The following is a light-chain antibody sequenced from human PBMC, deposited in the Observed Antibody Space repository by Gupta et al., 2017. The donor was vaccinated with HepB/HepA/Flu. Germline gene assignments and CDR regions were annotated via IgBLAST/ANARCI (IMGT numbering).Light chain of an antibody. CDR1: SSDVGGYNY. CDR2: GVT. J-gene: IGLJ1*01. CDR3: ISYTSSSTFYV. V-gene: IGLV2-14*01. Sequence: QSALTQPASVSGSPGQSITISCTGTSSDVGGYNYVSWYQQHPGKAPKLMIYGVTDRPSGVSNRFSGSKSGNTASLTISGLQAEDEADYYCISYTSSSTFYVFGTGTKVTVL.